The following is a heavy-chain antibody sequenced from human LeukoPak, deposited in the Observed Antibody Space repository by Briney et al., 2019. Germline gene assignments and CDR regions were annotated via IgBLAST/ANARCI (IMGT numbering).Heavy chain of an antibody. CDR1: GYTFTGYY. Sequence: SVKVSCKASGYTFTGYYMHWVRQAPGQGLEWMGGIIPIFGTANYAQKFQGRVTITADESTSTAYMELSSLRSEDTAVYYCARTDDFPFYYMDVWGKGTTVTVSS. D-gene: IGHD3-3*01. V-gene: IGHV1-69*13. J-gene: IGHJ6*03. CDR3: ARTDDFPFYYMDV. CDR2: IIPIFGTA.